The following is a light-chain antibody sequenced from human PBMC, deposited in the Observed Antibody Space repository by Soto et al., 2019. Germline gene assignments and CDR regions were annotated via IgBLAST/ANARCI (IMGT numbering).Light chain of an antibody. J-gene: IGLJ1*01. V-gene: IGLV4-69*01. CDR1: SGHSNYA. CDR3: QTWDTGIDV. Sequence: QPVLTQSPSASASLGASVKLTCTLSSGHSNYAIAWHQQQPEKGPRYLMKLNSDGSHIKGDGIPDRFSGSSSVAERYLTISSIQSEDEADYYCQTWDTGIDVFGTGTKLTVL. CDR2: LNSDGSH.